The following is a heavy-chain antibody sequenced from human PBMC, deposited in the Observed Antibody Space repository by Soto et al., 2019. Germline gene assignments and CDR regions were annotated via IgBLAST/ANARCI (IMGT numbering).Heavy chain of an antibody. D-gene: IGHD6-19*01. CDR3: ARWSSGWYDWFDP. V-gene: IGHV4-39*01. Sequence: SETLSLTCSVSDDSINSDKYYWGWIRQPPGKGLEWIGSIYYSGSTYYNPSLKSRVTISVDTSKNQFSLKLSSVIAADTAVYYCARWSSGWYDWFDPWGQGTLVTVS. CDR1: DDSINSDKYY. CDR2: IYYSGST. J-gene: IGHJ5*02.